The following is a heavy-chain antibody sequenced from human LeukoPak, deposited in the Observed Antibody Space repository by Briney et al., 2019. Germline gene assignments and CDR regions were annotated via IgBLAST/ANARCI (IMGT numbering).Heavy chain of an antibody. CDR1: GGSFSGYY. D-gene: IGHD6-6*01. Sequence: SETLSLTCAVYGGSFSGYYWSWIRQPPGKGLEWIGEINHSGSTNYNPSLKSRVTISVDTSKNQFSLKLSSVTAADTAVYYCASAYSSSSFADYWGQGTLVTASS. CDR2: INHSGST. CDR3: ASAYSSSSFADY. V-gene: IGHV4-34*01. J-gene: IGHJ4*02.